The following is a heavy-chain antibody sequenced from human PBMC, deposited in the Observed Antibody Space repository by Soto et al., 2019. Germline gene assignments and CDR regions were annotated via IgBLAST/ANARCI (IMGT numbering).Heavy chain of an antibody. D-gene: IGHD2-15*01. J-gene: IGHJ6*03. Sequence: PSQTLSLTCVISGDSVSSNSAAWNWIRQSPSRGLEWLGRTYYRSKWYNDYAVSVKSRITINPDTSKNQFSLQLNSVTPEDTAVYYCAREARYGSGGSCYSGYYYYYMDVWGKGTTVTVSS. CDR2: TYYRSKWYN. CDR3: AREARYGSGGSCYSGYYYYYMDV. CDR1: GDSVSSNSAA. V-gene: IGHV6-1*01.